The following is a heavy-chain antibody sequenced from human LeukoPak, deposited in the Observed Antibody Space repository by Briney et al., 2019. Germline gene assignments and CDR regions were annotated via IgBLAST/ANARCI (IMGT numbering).Heavy chain of an antibody. Sequence: GGSLSLSCATSGFSFTDYPMNWVRQAPGKGLEWISNIRTTAEGAKYAYYADSVKGRVTISRDDGKNTLYLHMNSLRDDDTAVYYCATDQRYAFDYWGQGTLVTVSS. J-gene: IGHJ4*02. V-gene: IGHV3-48*02. CDR3: ATDQRYAFDY. CDR1: GFSFTDYP. CDR2: IRTTAEGAKYA. D-gene: IGHD3-9*01.